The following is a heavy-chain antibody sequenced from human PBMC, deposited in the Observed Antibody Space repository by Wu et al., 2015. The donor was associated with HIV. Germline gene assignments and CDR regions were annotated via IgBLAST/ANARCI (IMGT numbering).Heavy chain of an antibody. CDR2: IVIDSGNI. CDR1: GFTFTSSA. D-gene: IGHD3-3*02. J-gene: IGHJ6*04. V-gene: IGHV1-58*03. CDR3: ARQAYGCEIRNFYGMDV. Sequence: QLVQSGPEVKKPGTSVKVSCKTSGFTFTSSALQWVRQARGQRLEWIGWIVIDSGNINYAQKFQERVTNFTRTRPQKHKPTWNFEQREKSEDKRPSTYCARQAYGCEIRNFYGMDVWGQKGTTVKPSPQ.